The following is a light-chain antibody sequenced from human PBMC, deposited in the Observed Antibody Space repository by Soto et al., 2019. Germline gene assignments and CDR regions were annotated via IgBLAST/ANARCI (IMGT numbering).Light chain of an antibody. CDR2: GAS. CDR3: QQYNNWPPIT. J-gene: IGKJ1*01. Sequence: EIVMTQSPGTLSVSPGERATLSCRAGQGVTTNFAWYQQKSGQSPRLLIYGASTRATGIPARFSGSGSGTEFTLTISSLQSEDFAVYYCQQYNNWPPITFGQGTKVDIK. V-gene: IGKV3-15*01. CDR1: QGVTTN.